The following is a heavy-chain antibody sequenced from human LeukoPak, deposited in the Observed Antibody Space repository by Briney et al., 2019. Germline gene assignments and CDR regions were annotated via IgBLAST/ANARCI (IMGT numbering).Heavy chain of an antibody. V-gene: IGHV3-9*01. CDR1: GFTFDDYA. D-gene: IGHD3-9*01. J-gene: IGHJ4*02. Sequence: SLRLSCAASGFTFDDYAMHWVRQAPGKGLEWVSGISWNSGSIGYADSVKGRFTISRDNAKNSLYLQMNSLRAEDTALYYCAKDIGGSSYYDILTGCDYWGQGTLVTVSS. CDR3: AKDIGGSSYYDILTGCDY. CDR2: ISWNSGSI.